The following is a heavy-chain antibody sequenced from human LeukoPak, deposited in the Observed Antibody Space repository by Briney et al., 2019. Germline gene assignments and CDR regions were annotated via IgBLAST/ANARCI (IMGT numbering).Heavy chain of an antibody. CDR2: INSSGGTT. V-gene: IGHV1-46*01. J-gene: IGHJ4*02. CDR3: ARGGWYYFDY. D-gene: IGHD6-19*01. Sequence: AASVKVSFKASGYIFTGYYMHWVRQAPGQGLEWMGIINSSGGTTSYAQKFQGRVTMTRDTSTSTVYMELSSLRSEDTAVYYCARGGWYYFDYWGQGTLVTVSS. CDR1: GYIFTGYY.